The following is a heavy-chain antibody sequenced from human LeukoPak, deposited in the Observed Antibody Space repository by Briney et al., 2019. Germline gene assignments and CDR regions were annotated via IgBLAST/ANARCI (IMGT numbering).Heavy chain of an antibody. CDR2: ISYDGSNK. Sequence: GGSLRLSCAASGFTFSSYGMHWVRQAPGKGLEWVAVISYDGSNKYYADSVKGRFTISRDNSKNTLYLQMNSLRAEDTAVYYCAKGRHWLAGFFDYWGQGTLVTVSS. CDR3: AKGRHWLAGFFDY. J-gene: IGHJ4*02. CDR1: GFTFSSYG. D-gene: IGHD6-19*01. V-gene: IGHV3-30*18.